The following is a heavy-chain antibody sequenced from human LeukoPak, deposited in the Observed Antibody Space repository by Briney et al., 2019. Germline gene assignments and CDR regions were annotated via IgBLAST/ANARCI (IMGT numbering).Heavy chain of an antibody. Sequence: SETLSLTCTVSGVSISSYYWSWIRQPPGKGLEWIGDIYYSENTNYNSSLKSRVTISEDTSKNQFSLKLTSVTAADTAVYYCAGGNFYDSRGHPYHFHFWGQGTLVSVSS. CDR1: GVSISSYY. J-gene: IGHJ4*02. CDR3: AGGNFYDSRGHPYHFHF. V-gene: IGHV4-59*01. CDR2: IYYSENT. D-gene: IGHD3-22*01.